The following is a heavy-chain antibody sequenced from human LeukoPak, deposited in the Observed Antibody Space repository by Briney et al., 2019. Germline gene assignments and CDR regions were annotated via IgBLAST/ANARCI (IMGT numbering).Heavy chain of an antibody. Sequence: PSETLSLTCTVSGGSISSYYWSWIRQPPGKGLEWIGYIYYSGSTNYNPSLKSRVTISVDTSKNQFSLKLSSVTAADTAVYYCARGFGQLHSNWFAPWGQGTLVTVSS. CDR2: IYYSGST. V-gene: IGHV4-59*01. CDR1: GGSISSYY. J-gene: IGHJ5*02. CDR3: ARGFGQLHSNWFAP. D-gene: IGHD2-2*01.